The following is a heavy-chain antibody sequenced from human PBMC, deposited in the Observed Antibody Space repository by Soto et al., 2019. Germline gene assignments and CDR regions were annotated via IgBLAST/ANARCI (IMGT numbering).Heavy chain of an antibody. CDR2: ISTYNGNT. D-gene: IGHD2-8*01. CDR3: ARDPYNVLMVNAPSLYGMDV. V-gene: IGHV1-18*01. Sequence: ASVKVSCKASGYTFTTYDISWVRQAPGQGLEWMGRISTYNGNTNYPQSLQGRLTMTTDTSTSTAYMELRSLRSDDTAVYYCARDPYNVLMVNAPSLYGMDVWGQGTTVTVSS. J-gene: IGHJ6*02. CDR1: GYTFTTYD.